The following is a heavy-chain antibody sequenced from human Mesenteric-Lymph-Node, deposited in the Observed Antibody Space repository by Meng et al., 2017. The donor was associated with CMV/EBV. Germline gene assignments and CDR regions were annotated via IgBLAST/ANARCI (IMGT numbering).Heavy chain of an antibody. CDR2: INHSGST. V-gene: IGHV4-34*01. Sequence: LALPCAVYGGSFSGYYWSWIRQPPGKGLEWIGEINHSGSTNYNPSLKSRVTISVDTSKNQFSLKLSSVTAADTAVYYCARVRGLDPWGQGTLVTVSS. CDR3: ARVRGLDP. CDR1: GGSFSGYY. J-gene: IGHJ5*02. D-gene: IGHD3-16*01.